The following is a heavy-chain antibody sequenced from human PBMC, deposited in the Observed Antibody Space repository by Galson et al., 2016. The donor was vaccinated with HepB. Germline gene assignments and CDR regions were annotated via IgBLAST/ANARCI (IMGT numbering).Heavy chain of an antibody. CDR3: VKGQSSFSSRALDC. D-gene: IGHD6-6*01. Sequence: SLRLSCAAAGITLSRYAMHWVRQAPGKGLEYVSGFSSTGDYTHYADSVKGRFSISRDNFRNTEYLQMSSLRPEDTAVYYCVKGQSSFSSRALDCWGQGTLVAVSS. CDR1: GITLSRYA. CDR2: FSSTGDYT. J-gene: IGHJ4*02. V-gene: IGHV3-64D*06.